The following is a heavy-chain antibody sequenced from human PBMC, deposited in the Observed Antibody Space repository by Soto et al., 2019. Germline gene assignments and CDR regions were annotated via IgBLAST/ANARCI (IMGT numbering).Heavy chain of an antibody. J-gene: IGHJ4*02. Sequence: SETLSLTCAVYGGSFSGYYWSWIRQPPGKGLEWIGEINHSGSTNYNPSLKSRVTISVDTSKNQFSLKLSSVTAADTAVYYCARTTNLAVAGRPIDYWGQGTLVTVSS. CDR1: GGSFSGYY. V-gene: IGHV4-34*01. CDR2: INHSGST. CDR3: ARTTNLAVAGRPIDY. D-gene: IGHD6-19*01.